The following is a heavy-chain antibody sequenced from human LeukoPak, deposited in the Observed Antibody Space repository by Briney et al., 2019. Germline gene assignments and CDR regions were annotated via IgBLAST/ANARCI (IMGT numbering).Heavy chain of an antibody. Sequence: GGSLRLSCAASGFTFSSYWMSWVRQAPGKGLEWVGRIKSKTDGGTTDYAAPVKGRFTISRDDSKNTLYLQMNSLKTEDTAVYYCTTDYYDYVWGSYRPDYWGQGTLVTVSS. CDR2: IKSKTDGGTT. CDR3: TTDYYDYVWGSYRPDY. CDR1: GFTFSSYW. J-gene: IGHJ4*02. V-gene: IGHV3-15*01. D-gene: IGHD3-16*02.